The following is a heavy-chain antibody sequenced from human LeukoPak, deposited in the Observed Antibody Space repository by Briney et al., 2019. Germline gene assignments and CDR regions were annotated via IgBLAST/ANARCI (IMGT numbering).Heavy chain of an antibody. J-gene: IGHJ5*02. D-gene: IGHD1-1*01. V-gene: IGHV3-30*02. CDR1: GFTFSSYG. Sequence: PGGSLRLSCAASGFTFSSYGMHWVRQAPGKGLEWVAFLRNDGRSKYYADSVKGRFTISTDNSKNTLYLQMNSLRAEDTALYYCARDVPSTGTQGWFDPWGQGTLVTVSS. CDR2: LRNDGRSK. CDR3: ARDVPSTGTQGWFDP.